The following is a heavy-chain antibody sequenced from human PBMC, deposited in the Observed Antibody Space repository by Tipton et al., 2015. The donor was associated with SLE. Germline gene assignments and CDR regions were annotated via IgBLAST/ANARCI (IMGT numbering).Heavy chain of an antibody. CDR1: GFTFSSYA. V-gene: IGHV3-30*04. CDR3: ASPDIVVVPAALGWFDP. J-gene: IGHJ5*02. D-gene: IGHD2-2*01. CDR2: ISYDGSNK. Sequence: TLSLTCAASGFTFSSYAMHWVRQAPGKGLEWVAVISYDGSNKYYADSVKGRFTISRDNSKNTLYLQMNSLRAEDTAVYYCASPDIVVVPAALGWFDPWGQGTLVTVSS.